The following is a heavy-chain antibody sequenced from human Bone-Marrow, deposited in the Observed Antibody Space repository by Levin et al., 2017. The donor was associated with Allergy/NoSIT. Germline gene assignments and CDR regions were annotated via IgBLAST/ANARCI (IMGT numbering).Heavy chain of an antibody. CDR2: ISNSGST. J-gene: IGHJ4*02. Sequence: SETLSLTCTVSGASLGTYYWSWIRQPPGKGLEWIGYISNSGSTTYKPSLQSRVTLSLDTSNNQFSLILSSVTAADTAVYYCARVAYGYQHYFDSWGQGTLVAVSS. CDR1: GASLGTYY. D-gene: IGHD2-2*01. V-gene: IGHV4-59*01. CDR3: ARVAYGYQHYFDS.